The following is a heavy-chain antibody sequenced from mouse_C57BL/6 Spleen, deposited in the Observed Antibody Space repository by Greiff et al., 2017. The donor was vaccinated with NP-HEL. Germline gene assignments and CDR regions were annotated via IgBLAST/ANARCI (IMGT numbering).Heavy chain of an antibody. J-gene: IGHJ2*01. CDR2: ISSGGSYT. CDR3: ARHGYGIPFDY. D-gene: IGHD2-10*02. CDR1: GFTFSSYG. Sequence: EVQLQESGGDLVKPGGSLKLSCAASGFTFSSYGMSWVRQTPDKRLEWVATISSGGSYTYYPDSVKGRFTISRDNAKNTLYLQMSSLKSEDTAMYYCARHGYGIPFDYWGQGTTLTVSS. V-gene: IGHV5-6*01.